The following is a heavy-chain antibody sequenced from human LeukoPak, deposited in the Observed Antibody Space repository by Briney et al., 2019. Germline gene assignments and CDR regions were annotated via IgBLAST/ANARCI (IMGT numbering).Heavy chain of an antibody. Sequence: PGGSLRLSCAGFGFTFSSYAMSWVRQAPGKGLEWVSSIGGSGVVTTNADSVKGRFTISRDNSKNTLYLQMNSLRAEDTAVYYCARDSYDRYSSGYYYFDYWGQGTLVTVSS. CDR1: GFTFSSYA. D-gene: IGHD3-22*01. CDR2: IGGSGVVT. CDR3: ARDSYDRYSSGYYYFDY. J-gene: IGHJ4*02. V-gene: IGHV3-23*01.